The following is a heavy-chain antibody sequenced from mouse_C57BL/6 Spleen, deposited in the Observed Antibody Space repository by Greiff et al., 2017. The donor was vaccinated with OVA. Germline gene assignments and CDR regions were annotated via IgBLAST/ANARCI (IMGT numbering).Heavy chain of an antibody. CDR3: ARRPILLRYWYFDV. Sequence: EVQLVESGGGLVKPGGSLKLSCAASGFTFSSYAMSWVRQTPEKRLEWVATISDGGSYTYYPDNVKGRFTISRDNAKNNLYLQMSHLKSEDTAMYYCARRPILLRYWYFDVWGTGTTVTVSS. D-gene: IGHD1-1*01. CDR1: GFTFSSYA. V-gene: IGHV5-4*01. J-gene: IGHJ1*03. CDR2: ISDGGSYT.